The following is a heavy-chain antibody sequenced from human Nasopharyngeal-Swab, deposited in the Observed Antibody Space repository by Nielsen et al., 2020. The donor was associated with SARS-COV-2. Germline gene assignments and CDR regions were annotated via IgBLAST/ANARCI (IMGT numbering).Heavy chain of an antibody. CDR2: INGGNGDT. D-gene: IGHD1-14*01. CDR3: ARDWYLGVTCRDDAFDI. CDR1: GYTLTTCA. Sequence: ASVQISCKASGYTLTTCAMDWVRQAPRQRLEWMEWINGGNGDTKYSQNFLGIVTITRDTSANNAYLELRSLVSEDSANYYCARDWYLGVTCRDDAFDIWGRGTVVTVSS. J-gene: IGHJ3*02. V-gene: IGHV1-3*01.